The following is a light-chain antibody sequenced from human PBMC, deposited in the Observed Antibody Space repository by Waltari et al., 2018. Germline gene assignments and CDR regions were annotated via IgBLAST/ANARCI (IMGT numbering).Light chain of an antibody. V-gene: IGLV2-23*02. CDR3: FSYAGSNSFA. Sequence: QSALTQPASVSGSPGQSITVSCIGTSNDIGSYNFVSWFQQHPGRAPKLMIYDVSERPLGVSNRFSGSKSGNTASVTISGLQAEDEADYYCFSYAGSNSFAFGGGTRVTVL. CDR2: DVS. J-gene: IGLJ2*01. CDR1: SNDIGSYNF.